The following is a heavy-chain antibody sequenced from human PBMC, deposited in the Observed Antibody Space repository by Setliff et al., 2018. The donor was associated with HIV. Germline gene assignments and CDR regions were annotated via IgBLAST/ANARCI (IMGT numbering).Heavy chain of an antibody. D-gene: IGHD1-1*01. CDR3: ARRARESTALHSDWNDVLFFDY. Sequence: ASVKVSCKASGYTFTSYSMHWVRQAPGQRLEWMGWLRTGTGDTSYSVKLQGRVTMTTDTSTSTAYMELRSLRSDDTAVYYCARRARESTALHSDWNDVLFFDYWGQGTLVTVSS. CDR2: LRTGTGDT. CDR1: GYTFTSYS. J-gene: IGHJ4*02. V-gene: IGHV1-3*04.